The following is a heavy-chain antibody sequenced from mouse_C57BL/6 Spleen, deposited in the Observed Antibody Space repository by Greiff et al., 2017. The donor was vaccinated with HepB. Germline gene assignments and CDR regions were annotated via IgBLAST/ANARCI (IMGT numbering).Heavy chain of an antibody. D-gene: IGHD2-1*01. CDR1: GYTFTSYW. CDR3: ARDYYAHEAWFAY. J-gene: IGHJ3*01. CDR2: IDPSDSYT. V-gene: IGHV1-50*01. Sequence: QVQLQQPGAELVKPGASVKLSCKASGYTFTSYWMQWVPQRPGHGLEWIGEIDPSDSYTNYNQKFKGKATLTVDTSSSTAYMQLSSLTSEDSAVYYCARDYYAHEAWFAYWGQGTLVTVSA.